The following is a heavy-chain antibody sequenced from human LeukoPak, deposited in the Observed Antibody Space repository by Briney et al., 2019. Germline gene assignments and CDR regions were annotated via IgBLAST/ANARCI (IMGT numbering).Heavy chain of an antibody. J-gene: IGHJ4*02. CDR1: GFTFTNHY. V-gene: IGHV3-72*01. CDR3: ARDTATALDY. D-gene: IGHD5-18*01. Sequence: GGSLRLSRAASGFTFTNHYMDWVRQAPGMGLEWIARITNKPSTYTTAYAASVKGRFIVSRGDSKNSLHLQMNSLKTEDTAVYYCARDTATALDYWGQGTLVTVSS. CDR2: ITNKPSTYTT.